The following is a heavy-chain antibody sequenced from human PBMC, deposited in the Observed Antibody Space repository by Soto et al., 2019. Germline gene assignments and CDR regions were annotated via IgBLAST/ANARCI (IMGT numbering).Heavy chain of an antibody. V-gene: IGHV3-30-3*01. D-gene: IGHD2-2*01. CDR3: ARGRGYCSSTSCSYYFDY. CDR1: GFTFSSYA. Sequence: GGSLRLSCAASGFTFSSYAMHWVRQAPGKGLEWVAVISYDGSNKYYADSVKGRFTISRDNSKNTLYLQMNSLRAEDTAVYYCARGRGYCSSTSCSYYFDYWGQGTLVTVSS. J-gene: IGHJ4*02. CDR2: ISYDGSNK.